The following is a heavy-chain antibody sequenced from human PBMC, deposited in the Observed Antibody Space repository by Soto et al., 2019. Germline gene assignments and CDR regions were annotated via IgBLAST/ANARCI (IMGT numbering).Heavy chain of an antibody. CDR2: IYYSGST. CDR3: ARDNRRYDLWSGYPDPYFDY. V-gene: IGHV4-59*01. Sequence: KTSETLSLTCTVSGGSISSYYWSWIRQPPGKGLEWIGYIYYSGSTNYNPSLKSRVTISVDTSKNQFSLKLSSVTAADTAVYYCARDNRRYDLWSGYPDPYFDYWGQGTLVTVSS. D-gene: IGHD3-3*01. CDR1: GGSISSYY. J-gene: IGHJ4*02.